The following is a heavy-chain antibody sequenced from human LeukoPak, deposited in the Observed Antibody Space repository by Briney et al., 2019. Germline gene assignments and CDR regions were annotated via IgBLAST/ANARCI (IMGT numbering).Heavy chain of an antibody. Sequence: PGGSLRLSCAASGFTFSSYGMHRVRQAPGNGLEWVAVIWYDGTNRYYADSVKGRFTISRDNSKNTLYLQMNSMRAEDTAVYYCARDQDRSFDIWGQGTMVTVSS. V-gene: IGHV3-33*08. CDR3: ARDQDRSFDI. CDR2: IWYDGTNR. J-gene: IGHJ3*02. CDR1: GFTFSSYG.